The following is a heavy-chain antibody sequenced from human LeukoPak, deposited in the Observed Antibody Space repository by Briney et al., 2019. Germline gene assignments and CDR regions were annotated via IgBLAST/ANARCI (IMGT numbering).Heavy chain of an antibody. CDR2: IYYSGST. CDR1: GGSISSGDYY. D-gene: IGHD2-2*01. CDR3: AREGRETTKRGYCSSTSCPHVDY. Sequence: PSQTLSLTCTVSGGSISSGDYYWSWIRQPPGKGLEWIGYIYYSGSTYYNPSLKSRVTISVDTSKNQFSLKLSSVTAADTAVYYCAREGRETTKRGYCSSTSCPHVDYWGQGTLVTVSS. J-gene: IGHJ4*02. V-gene: IGHV4-30-4*01.